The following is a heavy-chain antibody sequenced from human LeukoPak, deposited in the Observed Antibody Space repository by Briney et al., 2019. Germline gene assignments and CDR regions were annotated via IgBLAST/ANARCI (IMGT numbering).Heavy chain of an antibody. CDR2: IIPILGIA. CDR3: ASGRYYYDSSGYSDY. V-gene: IGHV1-69*02. D-gene: IGHD3-22*01. CDR1: GGTFSSYT. Sequence: SVKVSCKASGGTFSSYTISWGRQAPGQGLEWMGRIIPILGIANYAQKFQGRVTITADKSTSTAYMELSSLRSEDTAVYYCASGRYYYDSSGYSDYWGQGTLVTVSS. J-gene: IGHJ4*02.